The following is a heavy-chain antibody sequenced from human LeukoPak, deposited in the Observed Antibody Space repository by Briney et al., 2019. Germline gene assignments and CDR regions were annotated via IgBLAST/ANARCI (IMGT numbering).Heavy chain of an antibody. J-gene: IGHJ4*02. V-gene: IGHV3-7*01. Sequence: PGGSLRLSCAASGFTLSSYWMTWVRQAPGKGLEWVAYIKQDGSEKYYMDSVKGRFTISRDNAKNSLYLQMNSLRAEDTAVYYCAKSQSLYSSSLPPNDYWGQGTLVTVSS. CDR1: GFTLSSYW. CDR3: AKSQSLYSSSLPPNDY. CDR2: IKQDGSEK. D-gene: IGHD6-13*01.